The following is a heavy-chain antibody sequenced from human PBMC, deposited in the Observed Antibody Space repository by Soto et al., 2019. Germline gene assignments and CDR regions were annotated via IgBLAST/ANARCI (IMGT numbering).Heavy chain of an antibody. D-gene: IGHD3-10*01. CDR2: ISYDGSNK. CDR1: GFTFSSYG. Sequence: QTGGSLRLSCAASGFTFSSYGMHWVRQAPGKGLEWVAVISYDGSNKYYADSVKGRFTISRDNSKNTLYLQMNSLRAEDTAVYYCAKDPLAGSDYYYYYGMDVWGQGTTVTVSS. V-gene: IGHV3-30*18. CDR3: AKDPLAGSDYYYYYGMDV. J-gene: IGHJ6*02.